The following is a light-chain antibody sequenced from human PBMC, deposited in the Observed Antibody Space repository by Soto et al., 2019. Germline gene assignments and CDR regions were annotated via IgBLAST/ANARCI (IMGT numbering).Light chain of an antibody. J-gene: IGKJ1*01. CDR1: QSISSSY. CDR2: GAS. V-gene: IGKV3-20*01. CDR3: LQYGSAPAWT. Sequence: EIMLTQSPGTLSLFPGERATLSCRASQSISSSYLAWYQQKPGQAPRLLIHGASNRATGIPDRFSGAGSGTDFTLTISRLEPEDFAVYYCLQYGSAPAWTFGQGTKVEIK.